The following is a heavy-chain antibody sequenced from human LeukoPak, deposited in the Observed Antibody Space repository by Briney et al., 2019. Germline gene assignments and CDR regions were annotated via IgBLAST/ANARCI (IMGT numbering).Heavy chain of an antibody. J-gene: IGHJ4*02. Sequence: GGSLRLSCAASGFTFSSYAMHWVRQAPGKGLEWVAVISYDGSNKYYADSVKGRFTISRDNSKNTLYLQMNRLRAEDTAVYYCARGDIAAAVYFDYWGQGTLVTVSS. CDR1: GFTFSSYA. CDR3: ARGDIAAAVYFDY. D-gene: IGHD6-13*01. V-gene: IGHV3-30-3*01. CDR2: ISYDGSNK.